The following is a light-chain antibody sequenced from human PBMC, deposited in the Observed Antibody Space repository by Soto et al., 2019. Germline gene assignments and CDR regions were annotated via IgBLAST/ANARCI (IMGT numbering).Light chain of an antibody. CDR1: SSNIGAGYD. CDR3: QSYDSSLHEVV. J-gene: IGLJ2*01. CDR2: ANN. V-gene: IGLV1-40*01. Sequence: QSVLTQPPSVSGAPGQRVTISCTGSSSNIGAGYDVHWYQQFPGTAPKLLIYANNNRPSGVPDRFSGSKSGTSASLAITGLQAEDEGDYYCQSYDSSLHEVVFGGGTKVTVL.